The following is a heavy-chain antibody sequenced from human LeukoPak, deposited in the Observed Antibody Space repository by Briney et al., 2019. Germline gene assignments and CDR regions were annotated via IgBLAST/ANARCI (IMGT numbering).Heavy chain of an antibody. Sequence: ASVKVSCKASGYTFTDYYIHWVRQAHGQGLEWMGWINPKSGGTHYAQKFQGRVTMTRDTSISTAYMELGRLTSDDTAVYYCARDPSGSCSGGTCYVNWFDPWGQGTLVTVSS. CDR3: ARDPSGSCSGGTCYVNWFDP. D-gene: IGHD2-15*01. J-gene: IGHJ5*02. CDR2: INPKSGGT. CDR1: GYTFTDYY. V-gene: IGHV1-2*02.